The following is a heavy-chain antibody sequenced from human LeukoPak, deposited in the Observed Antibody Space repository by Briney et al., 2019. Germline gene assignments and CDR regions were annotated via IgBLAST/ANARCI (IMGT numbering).Heavy chain of an antibody. Sequence: GGSLRLSREGSGFTFSNYWMSWVRQAPGKGLEWVANIQQHGSETYYGDSVKGRFTISRDNAKNSLYLQMNSLRAEDTAVYYCATYSSSNGREFQYWGQGTLVTVSS. CDR2: IQQHGSET. CDR3: ATYSSSNGREFQY. V-gene: IGHV3-7*01. D-gene: IGHD2-2*01. J-gene: IGHJ1*01. CDR1: GFTFSNYW.